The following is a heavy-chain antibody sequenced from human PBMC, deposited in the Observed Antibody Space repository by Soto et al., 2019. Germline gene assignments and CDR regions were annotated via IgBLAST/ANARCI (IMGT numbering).Heavy chain of an antibody. Sequence: QVQLVESGGGVVQPGRSLRLSCAASGFTFSSYGMRWVRQAPGKGLEWVAVIWKDGKNKYYADSVKGRFTISRNNSNNALQLQKMRLSVEDTAVNYCAEDPGRDNPIDFWGQGTLVTVSS. V-gene: IGHV3-33*06. CDR3: AEDPGRDNPIDF. CDR2: IWKDGKNK. D-gene: IGHD3-10*01. CDR1: GFTFSSYG. J-gene: IGHJ4*02.